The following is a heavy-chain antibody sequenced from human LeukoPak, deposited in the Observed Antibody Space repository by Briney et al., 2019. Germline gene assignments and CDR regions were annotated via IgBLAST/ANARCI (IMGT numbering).Heavy chain of an antibody. CDR3: AKEDGDYPFDY. CDR2: ISYDGSNK. J-gene: IGHJ4*02. Sequence: GGSLRLSCAASEFTFSSYGMHWVRQAPGKGLEWVAVISYDGSNKYYADSVKGRFTISRDNSKNTLYLQTNSLRAEDTAVYYCAKEDGDYPFDYWGQGTLVTVSS. V-gene: IGHV3-30*18. CDR1: EFTFSSYG. D-gene: IGHD4-17*01.